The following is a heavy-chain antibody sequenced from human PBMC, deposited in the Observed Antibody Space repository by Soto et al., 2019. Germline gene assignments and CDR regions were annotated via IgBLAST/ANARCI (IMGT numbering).Heavy chain of an antibody. CDR3: ARDQYGSGSYPPSYYYYYYMDV. D-gene: IGHD3-10*01. Sequence: GGSLRLSCAASGFTLSSYWMHWVRQAPGKGLVWVSRINSDGSSTSYADSVKGRFTISRDNAKNTLYLQMNSLRAEDTAVYYCARDQYGSGSYPPSYYYYYYMDVWGKGXTVTVSS. CDR2: INSDGSST. J-gene: IGHJ6*03. V-gene: IGHV3-74*01. CDR1: GFTLSSYW.